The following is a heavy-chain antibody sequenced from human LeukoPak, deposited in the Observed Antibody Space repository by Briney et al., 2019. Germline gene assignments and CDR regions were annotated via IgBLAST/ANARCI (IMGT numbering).Heavy chain of an antibody. J-gene: IGHJ5*02. D-gene: IGHD4-23*01. CDR2: INHSGST. Sequence: SETLSLTCAVCGGSFSGYYWSWIRQPPGKGLEWIGEINHSGSTNYNPSLKSRVTISVDTSKNQFSLKLSSVTAADTAVYYCARNSGWFDPWGQGTLVTVSS. CDR3: ARNSGWFDP. V-gene: IGHV4-34*01. CDR1: GGSFSGYY.